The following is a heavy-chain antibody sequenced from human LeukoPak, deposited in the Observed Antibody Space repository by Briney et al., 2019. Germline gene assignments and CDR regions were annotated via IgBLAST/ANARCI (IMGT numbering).Heavy chain of an antibody. CDR3: ARDREWFGELQNWFDP. J-gene: IGHJ5*02. CDR1: GGTFSSYA. Sequence: SVTVSCKASGGTFSSYAISWVRQAPGQGLEWMGGIIPIFGTANYAQKFQGRVTITTDESTSTAYMELSSLRSEDTAVYYCARDREWFGELQNWFDPWGQGTLVTVSS. CDR2: IIPIFGTA. D-gene: IGHD3-10*01. V-gene: IGHV1-69*05.